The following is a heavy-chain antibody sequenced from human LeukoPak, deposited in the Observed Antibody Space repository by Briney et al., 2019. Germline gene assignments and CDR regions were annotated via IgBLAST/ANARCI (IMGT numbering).Heavy chain of an antibody. D-gene: IGHD6-13*01. J-gene: IGHJ4*02. Sequence: PGGSLRLSCAASGFTFDDYAMHWVRQAPGKGLEWVSGISWNSGSIGYADSVKGRFTISRDNAKNSLYLQMNSLRAEDTALYYCAKGHSSSRYSTFDYWGQGTLVTVSS. CDR2: ISWNSGSI. V-gene: IGHV3-9*01. CDR3: AKGHSSSRYSTFDY. CDR1: GFTFDDYA.